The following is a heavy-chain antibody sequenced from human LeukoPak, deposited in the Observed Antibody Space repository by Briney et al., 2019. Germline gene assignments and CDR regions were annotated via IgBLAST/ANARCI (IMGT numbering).Heavy chain of an antibody. CDR2: ISAYNGNT. D-gene: IGHD6-13*01. V-gene: IGHV1-18*01. Sequence: ASVKGSCKASGYTFTSYGISWVRQAPGQGLEWMGWISAYNGNTNYAQKLQGRVTMTTDTSTSTAYMELRSLRSDDTAVYYCARDQGVGYSSSWYDYWGQGTLVTVSS. J-gene: IGHJ4*02. CDR3: ARDQGVGYSSSWYDY. CDR1: GYTFTSYG.